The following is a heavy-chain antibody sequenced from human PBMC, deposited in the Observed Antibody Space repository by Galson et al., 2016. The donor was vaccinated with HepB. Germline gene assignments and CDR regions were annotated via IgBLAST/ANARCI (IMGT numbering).Heavy chain of an antibody. Sequence: PALVKPTQTLTLTCSFSGFSLSTNAMCVSWIRQPPGEALEWLARIDWDDDKYYSTSLKTRLTISKDTSKNLVVLTMTNMDPVDTATYYCVRGWTSLDYWGRGTLVTVSS. CDR1: GFSLSTNAMC. J-gene: IGHJ4*01. CDR3: VRGWTSLDY. D-gene: IGHD2-2*01. CDR2: IDWDDDK. V-gene: IGHV2-70*11.